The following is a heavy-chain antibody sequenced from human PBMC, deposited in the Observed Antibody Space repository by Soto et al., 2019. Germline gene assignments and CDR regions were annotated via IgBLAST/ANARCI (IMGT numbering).Heavy chain of an antibody. D-gene: IGHD3-3*01. CDR3: AKSQPMDFWSGFLFDP. Sequence: GGSLRLSCAASGFTFSSYAMSWVRQAPGKGLEWVSAISGSGGSTYYADSVKGRFTISRDNSKNTLYLQMNSLRAEDTAVYYCAKSQPMDFWSGFLFDPWGQGTLVTVSS. CDR2: ISGSGGST. V-gene: IGHV3-23*01. CDR1: GFTFSSYA. J-gene: IGHJ5*02.